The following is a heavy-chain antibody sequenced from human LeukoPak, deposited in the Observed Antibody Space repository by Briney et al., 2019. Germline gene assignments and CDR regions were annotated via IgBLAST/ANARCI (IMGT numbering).Heavy chain of an antibody. CDR1: GGSISSNY. CDR3: ARGGLGPYYMDV. D-gene: IGHD3/OR15-3a*01. V-gene: IGHV4-59*01. J-gene: IGHJ6*03. Sequence: MPSESLSLTCTVSGGSISSNYWSWIRQPPGKGLEWIGYIYYSGSTNYNPSLKSRVTISVDMSKNQFSLKLSSVTAADTAVYYCARGGLGPYYMDVWGKGTTVTVSS. CDR2: IYYSGST.